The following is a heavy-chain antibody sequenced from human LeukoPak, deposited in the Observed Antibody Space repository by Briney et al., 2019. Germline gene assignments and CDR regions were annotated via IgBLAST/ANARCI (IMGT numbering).Heavy chain of an antibody. D-gene: IGHD3-22*01. J-gene: IGHJ4*02. V-gene: IGHV4-39*07. CDR2: IYHSGST. Sequence: PSETLSLTCNVSGVSISSSSYYWGWIRQPPGKGLEWIGSIYHSGSTYYNPSLKSRVTISVDTSKNQFSLKLSFVTAADTAVYYCARDYYDTSGAFDYWGQGSLVTVSS. CDR3: ARDYYDTSGAFDY. CDR1: GVSISSSSYY.